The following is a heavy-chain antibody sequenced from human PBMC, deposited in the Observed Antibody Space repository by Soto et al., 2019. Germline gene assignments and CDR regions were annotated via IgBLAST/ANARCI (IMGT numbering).Heavy chain of an antibody. D-gene: IGHD5-18*01. J-gene: IGHJ6*02. CDR2: ISSSGSTI. CDR3: ARAGGGYSYGYGLYYHYGMDV. CDR1: GFTFSDYY. V-gene: IGHV3-11*01. Sequence: GGSLRLSCAASGFTFSDYYMNWIRQAPGKGLEWVSYISSSGSTIYYADSVKGRCTISRDNAKNSLYLQMNSLRAEDTAVDYGARAGGGYSYGYGLYYHYGMDVWGQGPTVTVSS.